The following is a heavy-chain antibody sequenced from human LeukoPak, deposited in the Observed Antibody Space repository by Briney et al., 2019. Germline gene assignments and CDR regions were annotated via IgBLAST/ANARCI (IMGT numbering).Heavy chain of an antibody. D-gene: IGHD4-23*01. Sequence: GGSLRLSCAASAFTFSTYSMNWVRQAPGKGLQWVSYISSSGSAIYYADSVKGRFTISRDNSKKTLYLQMNSLKAEDTAVYYCARDFDYGGKFIDYWGQGTLVTVSS. CDR1: AFTFSTYS. CDR3: ARDFDYGGKFIDY. V-gene: IGHV3-48*01. J-gene: IGHJ4*02. CDR2: ISSSGSAI.